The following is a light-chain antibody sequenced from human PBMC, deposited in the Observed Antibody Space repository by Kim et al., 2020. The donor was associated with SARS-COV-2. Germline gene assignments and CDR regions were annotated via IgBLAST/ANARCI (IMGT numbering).Light chain of an antibody. V-gene: IGKV3-20*01. CDR1: QSVSSSY. CDR3: QQYGSSPRYT. Sequence: SPGERATPYCRASQSVSSSYLAWYQQKPGQAPRLLIYGASSRATGIPDRFSGSGSGTDFTLTISRLEPEDFAVYYCQQYGSSPRYTFGQGTKLEI. CDR2: GAS. J-gene: IGKJ2*01.